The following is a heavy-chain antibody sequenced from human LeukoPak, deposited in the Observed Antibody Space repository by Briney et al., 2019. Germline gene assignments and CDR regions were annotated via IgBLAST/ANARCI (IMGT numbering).Heavy chain of an antibody. CDR2: IYSGGST. CDR1: GFTVSSNY. V-gene: IGHV3-53*01. Sequence: GGSLRLSCAASGFTVSSNYMSWVRQAPGKGLEWVSVIYSGGSTYYADSVKGRFTISRDNSKNTLYLQMNSLRVEDTAVYYCARDAYYDILTGYYDDAFDIWGQGTMVTVSS. D-gene: IGHD3-9*01. J-gene: IGHJ3*02. CDR3: ARDAYYDILTGYYDDAFDI.